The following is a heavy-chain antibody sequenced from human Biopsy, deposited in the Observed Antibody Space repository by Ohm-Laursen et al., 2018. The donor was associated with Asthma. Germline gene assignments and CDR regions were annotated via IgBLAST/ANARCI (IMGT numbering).Heavy chain of an antibody. Sequence: AASVKVSCKASGGTFNYAITWVRQAPGQGLEWMGGIIPIFGTTNYAQKFKGRVTITADESSSTAYMELSSLRSEDTAVYYCASETGHSYGSGSEYYFDYWGLGTLVTVSS. J-gene: IGHJ4*02. CDR3: ASETGHSYGSGSEYYFDY. CDR1: GGTFNYA. D-gene: IGHD3-10*01. V-gene: IGHV1-69*13. CDR2: IIPIFGTT.